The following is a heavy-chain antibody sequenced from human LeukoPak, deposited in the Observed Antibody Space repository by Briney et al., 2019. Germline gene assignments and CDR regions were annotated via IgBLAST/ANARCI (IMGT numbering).Heavy chain of an antibody. CDR3: ASIGSSGWYYFDY. Sequence: PSETLSLTCTVSGGSISSYYWSWIRQPPGKGLEWIGYIYYSGSTNYNPSLKSRVTISVYTSKNQFSLKLSSVTAADTAVYYCASIGSSGWYYFDYWGQGTLVTVSS. CDR1: GGSISSYY. D-gene: IGHD6-19*01. CDR2: IYYSGST. J-gene: IGHJ4*02. V-gene: IGHV4-59*01.